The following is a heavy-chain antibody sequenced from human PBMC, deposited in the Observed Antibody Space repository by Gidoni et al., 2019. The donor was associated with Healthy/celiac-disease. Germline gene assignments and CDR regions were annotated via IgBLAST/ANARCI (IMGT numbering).Heavy chain of an antibody. CDR3: ARDPECVVTYYYMDV. V-gene: IGHV3-21*01. D-gene: IGHD3-3*01. CDR1: GFTFSSDS. J-gene: IGHJ6*03. Sequence: EVQLVESGGGLVKPGGSLRLSCAASGFTFSSDSMNWVRQAPGKGLEWVSSISISSSYIYYADSVKGRFTISIDNAKNSLYLQMNSLRAEDTAVYYCARDPECVVTYYYMDVLGKGTTVTVSS. CDR2: ISISSSYI.